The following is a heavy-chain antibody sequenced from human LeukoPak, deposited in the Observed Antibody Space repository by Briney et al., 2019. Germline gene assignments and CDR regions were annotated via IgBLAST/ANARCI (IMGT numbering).Heavy chain of an antibody. J-gene: IGHJ4*02. V-gene: IGHV4-59*01. CDR3: ARGDRQQLVNY. D-gene: IGHD6-13*01. CDR1: GGSISTYY. CDR2: IYYSGST. Sequence: SETLSLTCTVSGGSISTYYWSWIRQPPGKGLEWIGYIYYSGSTNYNPSLKSRVTISVDTSKNQFSLKLSSVTAADTAVYYCARGDRQQLVNYWGQGTLVTVSS.